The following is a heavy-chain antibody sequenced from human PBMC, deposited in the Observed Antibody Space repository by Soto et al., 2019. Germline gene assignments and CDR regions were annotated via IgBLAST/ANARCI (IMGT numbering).Heavy chain of an antibody. J-gene: IGHJ6*02. Sequence: SVKVSCKASGGTFSSYAISWVRQAPGQGLEWMGGIIPIFGTANYAQKFQGRVTITADESTSTAYMELSSLRSEDTAVYYCARGLLSSESSRYYYYGMDVWGQGTRVTVSS. CDR1: GGTFSSYA. CDR3: ARGLLSSESSRYYYYGMDV. CDR2: IIPIFGTA. V-gene: IGHV1-69*13. D-gene: IGHD6-25*01.